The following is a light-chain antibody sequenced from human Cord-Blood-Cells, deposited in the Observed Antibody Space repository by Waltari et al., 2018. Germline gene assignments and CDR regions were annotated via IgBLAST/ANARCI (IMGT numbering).Light chain of an antibody. Sequence: EIVMTQSPATLSVSPGERATHSCRASQSVSSNLAWYQQKPGQAPRPLLYGASTRATRSPARVRGSGSRTEFTLTISSLRSEGCAVYYCQQYNNWPVFGGRTKVEIK. CDR3: QQYNNWPV. J-gene: IGKJ4*01. CDR1: QSVSSN. V-gene: IGKV3-15*01. CDR2: GAS.